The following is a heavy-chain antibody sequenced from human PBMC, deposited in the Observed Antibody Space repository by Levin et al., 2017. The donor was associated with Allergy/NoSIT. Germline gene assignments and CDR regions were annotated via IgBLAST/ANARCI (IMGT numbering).Heavy chain of an antibody. D-gene: IGHD2-2*02. CDR1: GFTFSSYW. Sequence: PGGSLRLSCAASGFTFSSYWMSWVRQAPGKGLEWVANIKQDGSEKYYVDSVKGRFTISRDNAKNSLYLQMNSLRAEDTAVYYCARAGYCSSTSCYTTGDWWGQGTLVTVSS. CDR2: IKQDGSEK. J-gene: IGHJ4*02. V-gene: IGHV3-7*04. CDR3: ARAGYCSSTSCYTTGDW.